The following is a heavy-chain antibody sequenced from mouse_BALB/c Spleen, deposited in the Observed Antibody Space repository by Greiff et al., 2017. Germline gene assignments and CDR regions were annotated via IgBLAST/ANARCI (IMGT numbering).Heavy chain of an antibody. CDR2: INPSTGYT. Sequence: QVQLQQSGAELAKPGASVKMSCKASGYTFTSYWMHWVKQRPGQGLEWIGYINPSTGYTEYNQKFKDKATLTADKSSSTAYMQLSSLTSEDSAVYYCARGAYYDYDEGYWYFDVWGAGTTVTVSS. CDR1: GYTFTSYW. V-gene: IGHV1-7*01. CDR3: ARGAYYDYDEGYWYFDV. D-gene: IGHD2-4*01. J-gene: IGHJ1*01.